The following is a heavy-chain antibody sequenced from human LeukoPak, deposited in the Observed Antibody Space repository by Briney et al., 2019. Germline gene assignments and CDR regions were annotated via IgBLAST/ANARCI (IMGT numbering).Heavy chain of an antibody. V-gene: IGHV3-23*01. J-gene: IGHJ4*02. CDR1: GFTFSTYA. CDR2: ISGSGTTT. CDR3: AFDYASGSYLGFDY. Sequence: GGPLRLSCAASGFTFSTYAMTWVRQAPGKGLEWVSAISGSGTTTYYADSVKGRFTISRDNSKNTLYLQMNSLRAEDTAVYYCAFDYASGSYLGFDYWGQGTLVTVSS. D-gene: IGHD3-10*01.